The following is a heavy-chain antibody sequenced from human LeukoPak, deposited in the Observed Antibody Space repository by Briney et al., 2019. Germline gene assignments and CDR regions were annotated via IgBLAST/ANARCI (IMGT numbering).Heavy chain of an antibody. CDR2: INYSGSTF. D-gene: IGHD2-2*01. CDR1: GGPFSGYY. V-gene: IGHV4-34*01. CDR3: ASTNCSSARCYGANWFDP. J-gene: IGHJ5*02. Sequence: PSETLSLTCAVYGGPFSGYYWSWIRQPPGKGLEWIGYINYSGSTFHYNPSLKSRVTISVDTSKNQFSLRLNSVTVADSAVYYCASTNCSSARCYGANWFDPWGQGTLVTVSS.